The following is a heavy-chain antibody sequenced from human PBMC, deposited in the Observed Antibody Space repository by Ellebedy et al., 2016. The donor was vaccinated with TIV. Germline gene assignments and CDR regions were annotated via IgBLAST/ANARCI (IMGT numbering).Heavy chain of an antibody. V-gene: IGHV3-74*01. D-gene: IGHD5-24*01. J-gene: IGHJ3*02. Sequence: PGGSLRLSCAASGFPFDDFAMHWVPQGPGKGLVWVSHINDDGNRITYADSVKGRFAISRDIASNTLFLQMDSLRAEDTAVDYCERDRMGATNTFDMWGQGTMVTVSS. CDR3: ERDRMGATNTFDM. CDR1: GFPFDDFA. CDR2: INDDGNRI.